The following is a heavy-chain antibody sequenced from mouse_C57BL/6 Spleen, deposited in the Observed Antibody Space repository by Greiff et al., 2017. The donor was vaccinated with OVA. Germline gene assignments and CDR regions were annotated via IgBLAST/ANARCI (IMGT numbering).Heavy chain of an antibody. CDR3: ARYGDYDGTLYAMDY. Sequence: VQLQQSGAELARPGASVKLSCKASGYTFTSYGISWVKQRTGQGLEWIGEIYPRSGNTYYNEKFKGKATLTADKSSSTAYMELRSLTSEDSAVYFCARYGDYDGTLYAMDYWGQGTSVTVSS. D-gene: IGHD2-4*01. CDR2: IYPRSGNT. V-gene: IGHV1-81*01. CDR1: GYTFTSYG. J-gene: IGHJ4*01.